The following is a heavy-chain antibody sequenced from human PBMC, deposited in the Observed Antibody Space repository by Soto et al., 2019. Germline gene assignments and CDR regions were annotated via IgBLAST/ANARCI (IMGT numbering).Heavy chain of an antibody. CDR2: IWYDGSNK. CDR1: GFTFSSYG. V-gene: IGHV3-33*01. D-gene: IGHD1-26*01. CDR3: ARDVVVGATNYYGMDV. J-gene: IGHJ6*02. Sequence: GGSLRLSCAASGFTFSSYGMHWVRQAPGKGLEWVAVIWYDGSNKYYADSVKGRFTISRDNSKNTLYLQMNSLRAEDTAVYYCARDVVVGATNYYGMDVWGQGTTVTVSS.